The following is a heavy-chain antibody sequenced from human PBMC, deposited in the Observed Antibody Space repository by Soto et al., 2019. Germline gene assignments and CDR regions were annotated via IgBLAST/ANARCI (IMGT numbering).Heavy chain of an antibody. CDR1: GGSISSYY. CDR3: ARGFGYSYGYVYFDY. J-gene: IGHJ4*02. Sequence: LSLTCTVSGGSISSYYWSWIRQPPGKGLEWIGYIYYSGSTNYNPSLKSRVTISVDTSKNQFSLKLSSVTAADTAVYYCARGFGYSYGYVYFDYWGQGTLVTVSS. V-gene: IGHV4-59*01. CDR2: IYYSGST. D-gene: IGHD5-18*01.